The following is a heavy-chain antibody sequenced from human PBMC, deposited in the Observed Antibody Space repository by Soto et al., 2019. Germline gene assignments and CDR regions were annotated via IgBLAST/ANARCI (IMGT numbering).Heavy chain of an antibody. D-gene: IGHD3-10*01. CDR1: GFTFSSYG. CDR3: AKASIGVNYYYYGMDV. J-gene: IGHJ6*02. V-gene: IGHV3-30*18. Sequence: SLRLSCAASGFTFSSYGMHWVRQAPGKGLEWVAVISYDGSNKYYADSVKGRFTISRDNSKNTLYLQMNSLRAEDTAVYYCAKASIGVNYYYYGMDVWGQGTTVTVSS. CDR2: ISYDGSNK.